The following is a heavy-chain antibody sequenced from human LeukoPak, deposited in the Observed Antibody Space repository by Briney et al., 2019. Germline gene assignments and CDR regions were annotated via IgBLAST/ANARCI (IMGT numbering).Heavy chain of an antibody. CDR1: GFTFSSYE. Sequence: GGSLRLSCAASGFTFSSYEMNWVRQAPGKGLEWVSYISSSGSTIYYADSVKGRFTISRDNSKNTLYLQVNSLRAEDTAVYYCATGGATYAFDIWGQGTMVTVFS. CDR2: ISSSGSTI. D-gene: IGHD1-26*01. V-gene: IGHV3-48*03. CDR3: ATGGATYAFDI. J-gene: IGHJ3*02.